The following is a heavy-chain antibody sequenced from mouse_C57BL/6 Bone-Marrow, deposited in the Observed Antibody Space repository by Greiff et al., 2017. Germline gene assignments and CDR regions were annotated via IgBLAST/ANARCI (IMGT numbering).Heavy chain of an antibody. Sequence: EVKLVESGGDLVKPGGSLKLSCAASGFTFSSYGMSWVRQTPDKRLEWVATISSGGSYTYYPDSVKGRFTLSRDNAKNTLYLQMSSLKSEDTAMYYCARHYDYAGFAYWGQGTLVTVSA. V-gene: IGHV5-6*01. CDR2: ISSGGSYT. J-gene: IGHJ3*01. CDR1: GFTFSSYG. CDR3: ARHYDYAGFAY. D-gene: IGHD2-4*01.